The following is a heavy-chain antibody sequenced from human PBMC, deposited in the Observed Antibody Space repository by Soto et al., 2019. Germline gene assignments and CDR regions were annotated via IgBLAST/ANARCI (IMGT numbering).Heavy chain of an antibody. J-gene: IGHJ4*02. CDR1: GSSINSSGYY. CDR2: MFYGVST. CDR3: ARLPSRHLVDY. V-gene: IGHV4-39*01. Sequence: ASETLSLTCTVSGSSINSSGYYWGWIRRPPGKGLEWIGSMFYGVSTYYNPSLKSRVTVSVDTSKNQFSLNLRSVTAADTAVYYCARLPSRHLVDYWGQGTLVTVSS. D-gene: IGHD3-3*02.